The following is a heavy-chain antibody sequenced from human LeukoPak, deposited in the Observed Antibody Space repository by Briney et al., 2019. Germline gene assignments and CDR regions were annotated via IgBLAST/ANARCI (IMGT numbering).Heavy chain of an antibody. CDR2: INPNSGGT. D-gene: IGHD6-19*01. J-gene: IGHJ2*01. Sequence: GASVKVSCKASGYTFTGYYMHWVRQAPGQGLEWMGWINPNSGGTNYAQKFQGRVTMTRDTSISTAYMELSRLRSDDTAVYYCARPTYSSGWRYWYFDLWGRGTLVTVSS. V-gene: IGHV1-2*02. CDR3: ARPTYSSGWRYWYFDL. CDR1: GYTFTGYY.